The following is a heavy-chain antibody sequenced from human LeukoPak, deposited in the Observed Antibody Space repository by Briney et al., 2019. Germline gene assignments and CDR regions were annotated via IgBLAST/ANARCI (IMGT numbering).Heavy chain of an antibody. CDR1: GYTFTSYD. D-gene: IGHD3-22*01. Sequence: ASVKVSCKASGYTFTSYDISWVQQATGQGIEWMGWMNPNSGNTGYAQKFQGRVTMTRNTSISTAYMELSSLRSEDTAVYYCARLGSSYNYDSSGYYPWGQGTLVTVSS. CDR3: ARLGSSYNYDSSGYYP. V-gene: IGHV1-8*01. J-gene: IGHJ4*02. CDR2: MNPNSGNT.